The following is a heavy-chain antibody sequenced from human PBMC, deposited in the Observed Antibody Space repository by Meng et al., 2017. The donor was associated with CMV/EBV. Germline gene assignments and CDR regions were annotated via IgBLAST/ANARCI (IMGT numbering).Heavy chain of an antibody. V-gene: IGHV4-59*01. D-gene: IGHD6-19*01. CDR3: ARARSGWYNGQNYYYYGMDV. Sequence: SETLSLTCTVSGGSISSYYWSWIRQLPGKGLEWIGYIYYSGSTNYNPSLKSRVTISVDTSKNQFSLKLSSVTAADTAVYYCARARSGWYNGQNYYYYGMDVWGQGTTVTVSS. J-gene: IGHJ6*02. CDR2: IYYSGST. CDR1: GGSISSYY.